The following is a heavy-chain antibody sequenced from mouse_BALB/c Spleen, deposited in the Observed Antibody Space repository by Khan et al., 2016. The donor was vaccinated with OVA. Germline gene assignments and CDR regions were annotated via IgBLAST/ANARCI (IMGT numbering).Heavy chain of an antibody. Sequence: QVQLKESGPGLVAPSQSLSITCTVSGFSLTSYGLHWVRHPPGKGLEWLGVICAGGSTNYNSALMSRLSISKDNSKSQVFLKMNSLQTDDTAMYYCARGDGYYEDAMDYWGQGTSVTVSS. CDR3: ARGDGYYEDAMDY. V-gene: IGHV2-9*02. J-gene: IGHJ4*01. CDR2: ICAGGST. CDR1: GFSLTSYG. D-gene: IGHD2-3*01.